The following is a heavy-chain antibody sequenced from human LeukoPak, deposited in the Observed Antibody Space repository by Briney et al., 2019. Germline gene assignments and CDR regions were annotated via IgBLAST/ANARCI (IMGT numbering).Heavy chain of an antibody. J-gene: IGHJ3*02. CDR1: GFTFSTYA. CDR2: VSKDGNTK. CDR3: ARGIQPPKYYGSGSDTFDI. D-gene: IGHD3-10*01. V-gene: IGHV3-30*04. Sequence: GGSLRLSCVASGFTFSTYAIHWVRQAPGKGLEWVAVVSKDGNTKYYADSVKGRFTISRDNSKNTVYLQMNSLRAEDTSVYYCARGIQPPKYYGSGSDTFDIWGRGQWSPSLQ.